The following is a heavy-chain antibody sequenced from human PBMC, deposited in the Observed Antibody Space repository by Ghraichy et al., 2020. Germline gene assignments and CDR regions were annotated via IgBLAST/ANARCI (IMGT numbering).Heavy chain of an antibody. V-gene: IGHV4-61*01. CDR3: ARVVRIAAAGSPDY. Sequence: LSLTCTVSGGSVSSGSYYWSWIRQPPGKGLEWIGYIYYSGSTNYNPSLKSRVTISVDTSKNQFSLKLSSLTAADSAVYYCARVVRIAAAGSPDYWGQGTLVTVS. D-gene: IGHD6-13*01. CDR2: IYYSGST. J-gene: IGHJ4*02. CDR1: GGSVSSGSYY.